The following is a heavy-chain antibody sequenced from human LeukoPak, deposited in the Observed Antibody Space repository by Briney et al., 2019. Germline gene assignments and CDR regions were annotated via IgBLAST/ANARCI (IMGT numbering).Heavy chain of an antibody. CDR2: INPNSGGT. CDR1: GYTFTGYY. Sequence: ASVKVSCKASGYTFTGYYMHWVRQAPGQGLEWMGWINPNSGGTNYAQKFQGRVTITADESTSTAYMELSSLRSEDTAVYYCARDSGYCSGGSCQAAFDIWGQGTMVTVSS. D-gene: IGHD2-15*01. V-gene: IGHV1-2*02. CDR3: ARDSGYCSGGSCQAAFDI. J-gene: IGHJ3*02.